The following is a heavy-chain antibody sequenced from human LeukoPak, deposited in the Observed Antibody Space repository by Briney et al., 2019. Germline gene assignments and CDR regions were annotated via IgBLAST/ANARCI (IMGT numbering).Heavy chain of an antibody. CDR3: ARDIAVAGNYFDY. J-gene: IGHJ4*02. CDR2: INSDMSST. D-gene: IGHD6-19*01. V-gene: IGHV3-74*01. CDR1: GFTFSNYW. Sequence: GGSLRLSCAASGFTFSNYWMHWVRQAPGKGLVWVSRINSDMSSTDYADSVKGRFTISRDNAKNTLYLQMNSLRAEDTAVYYCARDIAVAGNYFDYWGQGTLVTVPS.